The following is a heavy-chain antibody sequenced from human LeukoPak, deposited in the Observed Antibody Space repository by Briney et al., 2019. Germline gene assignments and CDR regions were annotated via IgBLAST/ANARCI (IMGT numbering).Heavy chain of an antibody. CDR2: ISGSGGST. J-gene: IGHJ4*02. CDR3: AKDPLDYDSSVPGY. V-gene: IGHV3-23*01. D-gene: IGHD3-22*01. Sequence: GGSLRLSCAASGFTFSSYAMSWVRQAPGKGLEWVSAISGSGGSTYYAASVKGRFTISRDNSKNTLYLQMNSLRAEDTAVYYCAKDPLDYDSSVPGYWGQGTLVTVSS. CDR1: GFTFSSYA.